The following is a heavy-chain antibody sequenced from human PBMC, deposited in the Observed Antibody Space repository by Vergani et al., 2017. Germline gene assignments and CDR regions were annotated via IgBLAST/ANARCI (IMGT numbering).Heavy chain of an antibody. J-gene: IGHJ6*02. CDR1: GGSISSSSYY. CDR2: IYYSGST. Sequence: QLQLQESGPGLVQPSETLSLTCTVSGGSISSSSYYWGWIRQPPGKGLEWIGSIYYSGSTYYNPSLKSRVTISVDTSKNQFALKLSSVTAADTAVYYCARERSSHYDILTGYYKGGMDVWGQGTTVTVSS. CDR3: ARERSSHYDILTGYYKGGMDV. V-gene: IGHV4-39*07. D-gene: IGHD3-9*01.